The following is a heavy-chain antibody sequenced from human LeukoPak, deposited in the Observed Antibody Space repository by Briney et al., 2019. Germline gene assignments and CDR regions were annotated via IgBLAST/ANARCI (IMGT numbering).Heavy chain of an antibody. V-gene: IGHV1-2*02. CDR2: INPNSGGT. CDR3: WLEPPYNPYYYYYYMDV. D-gene: IGHD1-1*01. CDR1: GYTFTGYY. Sequence: ASVKVSCKASGYTFTGYYMHWVRQAPGQGLEWMGWINPNSGGTNYAQKFQGRVTMTRDTSISTAYMELSRLRSDDTAVYYCWLEPPYNPYYYYYYMDVWGKGTTVTVSS. J-gene: IGHJ6*03.